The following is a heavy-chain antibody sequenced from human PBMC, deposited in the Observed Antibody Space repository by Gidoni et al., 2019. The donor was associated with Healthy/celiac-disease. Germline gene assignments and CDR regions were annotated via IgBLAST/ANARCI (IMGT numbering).Heavy chain of an antibody. CDR3: AKDRYDSSGYYWDYFDY. V-gene: IGHV3-30*18. J-gene: IGHJ4*02. D-gene: IGHD3-22*01. CDR1: GFTFSSYG. CDR2: ISYDGSNK. Sequence: QVQLVESGGGVVQPGRSLRLSCAASGFTFSSYGMHWVRQAPGKGLECVAVISYDGSNKYYADSVKGRFTISRDNSKNTLYLQMNSLRAEDTAVYYCAKDRYDSSGYYWDYFDYWGQGTLVTVSS.